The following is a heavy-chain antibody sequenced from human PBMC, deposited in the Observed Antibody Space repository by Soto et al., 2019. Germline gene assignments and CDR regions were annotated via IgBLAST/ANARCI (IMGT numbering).Heavy chain of an antibody. CDR1: GFTFSSYS. J-gene: IGHJ6*02. CDR3: AKGRSYYYYYGVDV. V-gene: IGHV3-23*01. CDR2: ISGGGGT. Sequence: PGGSLRLSCAASGFTFSSYSMNWVRQAPGKGLEWVSGISGGGGTYYADSVKGRFIISRDNSKSTLYLQMNSLRAEDTALYYCAKGRSYYYYYGVDVWGQGTTVTVSS.